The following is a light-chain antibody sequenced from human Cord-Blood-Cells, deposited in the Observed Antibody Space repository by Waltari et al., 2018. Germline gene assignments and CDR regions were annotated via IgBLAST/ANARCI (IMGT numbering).Light chain of an antibody. V-gene: IGLV1-40*01. J-gene: IGLJ3*02. Sequence: QSVLPPPSPGSRDPGQRASIPCTGSSATIGAGHDVHWYLALPGTAPKLLIYGNSNRPSGVPDRFSGSKSGTSASLAITGLQAEDEADYYCQSYDSSLSGWVFGGGTKLTVL. CDR3: QSYDSSLSGWV. CDR1: SATIGAGHD. CDR2: GNS.